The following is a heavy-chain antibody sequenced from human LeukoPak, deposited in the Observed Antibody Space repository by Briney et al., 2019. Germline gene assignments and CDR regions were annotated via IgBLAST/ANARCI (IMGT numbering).Heavy chain of an antibody. D-gene: IGHD2-15*01. V-gene: IGHV3-21*01. CDR3: ARDRDNDWYFDL. J-gene: IGHJ2*01. CDR2: ISSSSSYI. CDR1: GFTFSSYS. Sequence: PGGSLRLSCAASGFTFSSYSMNWVRQAPGKGLEWVSSISSSSSYIYYADSVKGRFTISRDNAKNSLYLQMNSLRAEDTAVYYCARDRDNDWYFDLWGRGTLVTVSS.